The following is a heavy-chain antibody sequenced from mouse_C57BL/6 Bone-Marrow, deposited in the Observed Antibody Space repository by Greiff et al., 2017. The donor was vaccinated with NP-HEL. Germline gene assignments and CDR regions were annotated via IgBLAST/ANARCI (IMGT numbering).Heavy chain of an antibody. CDR3: ARIYPQSWFAY. J-gene: IGHJ3*01. Sequence: EVKVEESGEGLVKPGGSLKLSCAASGFTFSSYAMSWVRQTPEKRLEWVATISDGGSYTYYPGNVKGRFTISRDNAKNNLYLQMSHLKSEDTAMYYCARIYPQSWFAYWGQGTLVTVSA. CDR2: ISDGGSYT. D-gene: IGHD2-1*01. CDR1: GFTFSSYA. V-gene: IGHV5-4*03.